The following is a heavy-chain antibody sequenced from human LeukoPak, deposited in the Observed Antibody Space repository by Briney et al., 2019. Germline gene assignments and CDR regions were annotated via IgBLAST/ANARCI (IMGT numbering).Heavy chain of an antibody. V-gene: IGHV3-9*01. D-gene: IGHD3-3*01. CDR3: AKDTRSMRNTVFGIRGGGALDV. Sequence: GGSLRLSCAASGFTFDDYAMHWVRQAPGKGLEWVSVINWDSVIIGYADSVRGRFTISRDNAKNSLYLQMDSLGAEDTALYFCAKDTRSMRNTVFGIRGGGALDVWGQGTTVTVSS. CDR1: GFTFDDYA. CDR2: INWDSVII. J-gene: IGHJ6*02.